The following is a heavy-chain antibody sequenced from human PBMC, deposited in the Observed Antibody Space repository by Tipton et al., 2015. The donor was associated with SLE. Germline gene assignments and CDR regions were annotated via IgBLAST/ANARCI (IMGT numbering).Heavy chain of an antibody. CDR3: ARDRTDIVVVVAATRGAFDI. J-gene: IGHJ3*02. V-gene: IGHV1-18*01. CDR1: GYTFTSYG. D-gene: IGHD2-15*01. Sequence: QLVQSGAEVKKPGASVKVSCKASGYTFTSYGISWVRQAPGQGLEWMGWISAYNGNTNYAQKLQGRATMTTDTSTSTAYMELRSLRSDDTAVYYCARDRTDIVVVVAATRGAFDIWGQGTMVTVSS. CDR2: ISAYNGNT.